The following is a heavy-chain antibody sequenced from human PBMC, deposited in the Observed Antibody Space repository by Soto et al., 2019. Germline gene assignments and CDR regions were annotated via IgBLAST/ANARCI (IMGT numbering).Heavy chain of an antibody. CDR1: GFTFSSYA. V-gene: IGHV3-23*01. J-gene: IGHJ4*02. Sequence: GGSLRLSCAASGFTFSSYAMSWVRQAPGKGLEWVSAISGSGGSTYYAESVKGRFTISRDNSKNTLYQQMNSLRVEDTAVYYCAKDRRSCSGGSCLYYFDYWGQGTLVTVSS. D-gene: IGHD2-15*01. CDR3: AKDRRSCSGGSCLYYFDY. CDR2: ISGSGGST.